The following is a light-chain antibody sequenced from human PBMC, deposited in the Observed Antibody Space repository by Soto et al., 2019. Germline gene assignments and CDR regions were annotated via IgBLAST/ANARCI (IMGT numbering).Light chain of an antibody. Sequence: QSVLTQPPSASGSPGRSVTISCTGTSSDVGGYNYVSWYQQYPGRAPKLMIYEVTKRPSGVPDLFSGSKSGNTASLTVSGLQAEDEADYYCSSYAASNNFYFVFGGGTKVTVL. CDR2: EVT. V-gene: IGLV2-8*01. CDR1: SSDVGGYNY. CDR3: SSYAASNNFYFV. J-gene: IGLJ3*02.